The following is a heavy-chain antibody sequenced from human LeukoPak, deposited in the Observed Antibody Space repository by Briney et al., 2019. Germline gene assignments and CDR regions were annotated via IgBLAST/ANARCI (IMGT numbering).Heavy chain of an antibody. J-gene: IGHJ4*02. V-gene: IGHV3-21*01. CDR3: ARGGYYYDSSGYPFDF. CDR2: ISSSSSYI. CDR1: GFTFSSYS. Sequence: GGSLRLSCAASGFTFSSYSMNWVRQAPGKGLEWVSSISSSSSYIHYTDSVKGRFTISRDNAKNSLYLQMNSLRAEDTAVYYCARGGYYYDSSGYPFDFWGQGTLVTVSS. D-gene: IGHD3-22*01.